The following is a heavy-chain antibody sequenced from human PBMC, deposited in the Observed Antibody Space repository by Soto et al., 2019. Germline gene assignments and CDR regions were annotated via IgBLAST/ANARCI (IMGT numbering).Heavy chain of an antibody. CDR3: ARDPPNPGNRHGMDV. CDR2: IWYDGSNK. V-gene: IGHV3-33*01. CDR1: GFTFSSYG. J-gene: IGHJ6*02. Sequence: GGSLRLSCAASGFTFSSYGMHWVRQAPGKGLEWVAVIWYDGSNKYYADSVKGRFTISRDNSKNTLYLQMNSLRAEDTAVYYCARDPPNPGNRHGMDVWGQGTTVTSP. D-gene: IGHD4-4*01.